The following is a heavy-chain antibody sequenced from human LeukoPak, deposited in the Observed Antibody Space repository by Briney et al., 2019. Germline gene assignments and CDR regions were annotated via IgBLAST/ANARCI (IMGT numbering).Heavy chain of an antibody. CDR3: ARARTGSSWHAY. CDR2: IYYSGST. CDR1: GGSISSFY. Sequence: SETLSLTCTVSGGSISSFYWSWIRQPPGKGLEWIGYIYYSGSTNYNPSLKSRVTMSVDTSKNQFSLKLSSVTAADTAVYFCARARTGSSWHAYWGQGTLVTVSS. J-gene: IGHJ4*02. D-gene: IGHD6-13*01. V-gene: IGHV4-59*01.